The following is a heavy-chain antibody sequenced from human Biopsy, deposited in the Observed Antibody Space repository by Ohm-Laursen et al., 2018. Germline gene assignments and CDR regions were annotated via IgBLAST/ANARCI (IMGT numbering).Heavy chain of an antibody. D-gene: IGHD3-16*01. CDR2: IRSKAKSYAA. CDR1: GFTFSASA. Sequence: SLRLSCTASGFTFSASAVHWVRQASGKGLEWVGRIRSKAKSYAAAYAASVTGRFTISRVDSKNTTYLQMNSLKTEDTAVYYCTREGGGFDNWGQGTLVTVSS. CDR3: TREGGGFDN. J-gene: IGHJ4*02. V-gene: IGHV3-73*01.